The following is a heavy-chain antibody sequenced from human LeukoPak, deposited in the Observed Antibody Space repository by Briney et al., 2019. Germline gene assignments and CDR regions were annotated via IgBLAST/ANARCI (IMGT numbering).Heavy chain of an antibody. CDR2: INHSGST. Sequence: KPSETLSLTCAVYGGSFSGYYWSWIRQPPGKGLEWIGEINHSGSTNYNPSLKSRVTISVDTSKNQFSLKLSSVTAADTAVYYCARGAGWILRYFDYWGQGTLVTVSS. D-gene: IGHD3-9*01. V-gene: IGHV4-34*01. CDR3: ARGAGWILRYFDY. CDR1: GGSFSGYY. J-gene: IGHJ4*02.